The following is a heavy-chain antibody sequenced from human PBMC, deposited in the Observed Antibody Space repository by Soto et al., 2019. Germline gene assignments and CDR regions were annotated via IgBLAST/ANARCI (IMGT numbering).Heavy chain of an antibody. CDR1: GGSISTYY. J-gene: IGHJ6*02. Sequence: PSETLSLTCTVSGGSISTYYWSWIRQPPGKGLEWIGYIYYSGSTSYNPSLKSRVTISVDTSRNQFSLKLRSVTAADTAVYYCASDRSSGWDQGYGMDVWGQGTTVTVSS. V-gene: IGHV4-59*01. D-gene: IGHD6-19*01. CDR2: IYYSGST. CDR3: ASDRSSGWDQGYGMDV.